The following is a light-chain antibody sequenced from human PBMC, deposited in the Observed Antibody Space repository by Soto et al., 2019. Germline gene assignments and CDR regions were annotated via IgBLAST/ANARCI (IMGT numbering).Light chain of an antibody. CDR2: GTS. CDR3: QHSGDFRWT. V-gene: IGKV3-20*01. CDR1: QSVSTSY. J-gene: IGKJ1*01. Sequence: EIVLTQSPGTLSLSPGERATLSCRASQSVSTSYLAWYQHKPGQAPRLLIYGTSSRATGIPDRFSGRGFGTDFTLTISRLEPEDFAVYYCQHSGDFRWTFGQGTKVDIK.